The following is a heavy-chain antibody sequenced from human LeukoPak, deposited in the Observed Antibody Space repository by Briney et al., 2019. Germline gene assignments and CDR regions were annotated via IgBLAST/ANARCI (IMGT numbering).Heavy chain of an antibody. CDR1: GFTFSSYS. CDR3: AREHISYYYGSGSYYSHFDY. V-gene: IGHV3-48*01. Sequence: PGGSLRLSCAASGFTFSSYSMNWVRQAPGKGLEWVSYISSSSSSTIYYADSVKGRFTISRDNAKNSLYLQMNGLRAEETAVYYCAREHISYYYGSGSYYSHFDYWGQGTLVTVPS. CDR2: ISSSSSSTI. D-gene: IGHD3-10*01. J-gene: IGHJ4*02.